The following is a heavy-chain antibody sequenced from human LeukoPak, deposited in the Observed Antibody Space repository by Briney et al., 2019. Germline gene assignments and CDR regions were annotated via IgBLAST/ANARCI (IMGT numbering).Heavy chain of an antibody. Sequence: SVKVSCKASGGTFSSYAISWVRQAPGQGLEWMGRIIPIFGTANYAQKFQGRVTITADKSTSTAYMELSSLRSEDTAVYYCARDQTGAGDLEAYYYYYMDVWGKGTTVTVSS. V-gene: IGHV1-69*06. D-gene: IGHD7-27*01. CDR2: IIPIFGTA. CDR1: GGTFSSYA. CDR3: ARDQTGAGDLEAYYYYYMDV. J-gene: IGHJ6*03.